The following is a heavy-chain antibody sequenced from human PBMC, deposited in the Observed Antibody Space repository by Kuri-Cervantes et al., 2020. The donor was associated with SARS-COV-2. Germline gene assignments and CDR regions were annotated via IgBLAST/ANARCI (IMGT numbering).Heavy chain of an antibody. CDR3: ARQPTGYSYGSEGENWYFDL. V-gene: IGHV4-59*08. CDR2: IYHSGST. Sequence: SETLSLTCTVSGGSISSYYWSWIRQPPGKGLEWIGEIYHSGSTNYNPSLKSRVTISVDKSKDQFSLKLSSVTAADTAVYYCARQPTGYSYGSEGENWYFDLWGRGTLVTVSS. J-gene: IGHJ2*01. CDR1: GGSISSYY. D-gene: IGHD5-18*01.